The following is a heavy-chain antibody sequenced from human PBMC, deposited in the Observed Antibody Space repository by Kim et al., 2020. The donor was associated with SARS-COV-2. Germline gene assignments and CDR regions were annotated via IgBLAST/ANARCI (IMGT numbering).Heavy chain of an antibody. J-gene: IGHJ5*02. CDR2: INGGNGNT. CDR3: AREGSGSYNWLDP. V-gene: IGHV1-3*01. CDR1: GYTFDTYA. D-gene: IGHD3-10*01. Sequence: ASVKVSCKASGYTFDTYALYWVRQAPGQRLEWMGWINGGNGNTRYSQNFQGRVTITRDTSATTAYMELSSLTSKETAVYYCAREGSGSYNWLDPWGQGTLVTVSS.